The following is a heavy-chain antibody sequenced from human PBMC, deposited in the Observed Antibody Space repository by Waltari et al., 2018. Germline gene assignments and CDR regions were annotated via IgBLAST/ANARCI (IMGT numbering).Heavy chain of an antibody. V-gene: IGHV3-30-3*01. J-gene: IGHJ4*02. CDR3: ARGRARDGYNPFDY. Sequence: QVQLVESGGGVVQPGRSLRLSCAASGFTFSSYAMHWVRQAPGKGLEWVAVISYDGSNKYYADSGKGRFTISRDNSKNTLYLQMNSLRAEDTAVYYCARGRARDGYNPFDYWGQGTLVTVSS. CDR2: ISYDGSNK. CDR1: GFTFSSYA. D-gene: IGHD5-12*01.